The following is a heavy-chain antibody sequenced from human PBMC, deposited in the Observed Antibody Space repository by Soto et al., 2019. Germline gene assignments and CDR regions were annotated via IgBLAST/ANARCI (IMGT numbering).Heavy chain of an antibody. J-gene: IGHJ3*02. D-gene: IGHD6-13*01. V-gene: IGHV2-5*02. CDR2: IYWDHDK. CDR3: EGYGVYDAFDI. Sequence: QITLKETGATLVKPTQTLTLTCTFSGFSLSTSGVGVGCIRQPPGKALEGLALIYWDHDKRYTPSPKSRLTITKNISKTQVDDTTTNMGPVDTATYYGEGYGVYDAFDIWGQGTMVTVSS. CDR1: GFSLSTSGVG.